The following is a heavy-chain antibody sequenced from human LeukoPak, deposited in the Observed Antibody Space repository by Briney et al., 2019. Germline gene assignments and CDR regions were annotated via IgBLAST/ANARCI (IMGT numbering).Heavy chain of an antibody. CDR1: GHTFTSYA. V-gene: IGHV7-4-1*02. CDR2: INTNTGNP. CDR3: ARVESVDDAFDI. J-gene: IGHJ3*02. D-gene: IGHD5-24*01. Sequence: ASVTVSCSASGHTFTSYAMNWVGQAPGQGLEWMGWINTNTGNPTYAQGFTGRFVFSLDTSVSTAYLQISSLKAEDTAVYCCARVESVDDAFDIWGQGTMVTVSS.